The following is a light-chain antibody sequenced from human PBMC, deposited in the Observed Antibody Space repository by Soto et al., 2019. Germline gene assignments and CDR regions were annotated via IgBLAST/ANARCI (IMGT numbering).Light chain of an antibody. Sequence: EIVMTQSPATLSVSPGERATLSCRASQSVSNNLAWYQQNPGQAPRLLIYFASTRATGIPARFSGSGSGTEFTLTISSLQSEDFAVYYCQQYNNWPLTFGGGTKVEIK. CDR1: QSVSNN. J-gene: IGKJ4*01. V-gene: IGKV3-15*01. CDR2: FAS. CDR3: QQYNNWPLT.